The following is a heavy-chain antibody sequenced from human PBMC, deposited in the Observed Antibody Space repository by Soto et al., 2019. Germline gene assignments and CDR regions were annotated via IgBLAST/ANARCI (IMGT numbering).Heavy chain of an antibody. V-gene: IGHV4-34*01. CDR3: ARAQQLVLGY. CDR2: NNHSGST. D-gene: IGHD6-13*01. Sequence: QVQLQQWGAGLLKPSETLSLTCAVYGGSFSGYYWSWIRQPPGKGLEWIGENNHSGSTNYNPSLKSRVTISVDTSKNQFSLKLSSVTAADTAVYYCARAQQLVLGYWGQGTLVTVSS. CDR1: GGSFSGYY. J-gene: IGHJ4*02.